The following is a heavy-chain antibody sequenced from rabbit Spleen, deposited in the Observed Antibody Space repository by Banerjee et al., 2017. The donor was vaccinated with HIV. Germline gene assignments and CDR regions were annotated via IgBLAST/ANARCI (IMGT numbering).Heavy chain of an antibody. CDR1: GFSFSDRDV. V-gene: IGHV1S45*01. J-gene: IGHJ6*01. CDR3: ASDIYGHGGFSL. D-gene: IGHD6-1*01. Sequence: QEHLEESGGGLVKPEGSLTLTCKASGFSFSDRDVMRWVRQAPGKGLEWIASIYPTNGVSYYANWAKGRFTISKTSSTTVTLQMTSLTVADTATYFCASDIYGHGGFSLWGQGTLVTVS. CDR2: IYPTNGVS.